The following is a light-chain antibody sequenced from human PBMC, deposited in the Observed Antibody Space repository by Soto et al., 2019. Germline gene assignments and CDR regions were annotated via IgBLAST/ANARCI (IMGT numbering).Light chain of an antibody. J-gene: IGKJ3*01. CDR3: QQRSNWLT. V-gene: IGKV3-11*01. CDR1: RSVSSY. Sequence: EIVLTQSPATLSLSPGERATLSCRASRSVSSYLAWYQQKPGKAPRLLIYDPSNRATGIPARFSGSGSGTDFTLTLSSLEPEDFAVCCCQQRSNWLTFGPGTKVDIK. CDR2: DPS.